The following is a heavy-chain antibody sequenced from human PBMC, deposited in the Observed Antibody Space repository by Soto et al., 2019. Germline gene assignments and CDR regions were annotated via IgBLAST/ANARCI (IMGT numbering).Heavy chain of an antibody. Sequence: PSETLSLPCSVSGGSINSPTYYRGWVRRAPGGGPEWIGNIFYNGRTDYNPSLQSRVTISVDTSKNQFSLRLASVTATDTAIYYCARGEFSADAESDWFDPWGHGSLVTVSS. J-gene: IGHJ5*02. V-gene: IGHV4-39*02. D-gene: IGHD1-26*01. CDR1: GGSINSPTYY. CDR2: IFYNGRT. CDR3: ARGEFSADAESDWFDP.